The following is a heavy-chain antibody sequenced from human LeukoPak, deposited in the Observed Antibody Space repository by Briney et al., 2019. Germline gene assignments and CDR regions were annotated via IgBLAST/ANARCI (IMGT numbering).Heavy chain of an antibody. J-gene: IGHJ6*02. CDR3: ARAGVYYYYYGMDV. V-gene: IGHV1-46*01. Sequence: GASVKVSCKASGGTFISYAISWVRQAPGQGLEWMGIINPSGGSTSYAQKFQGRVTMTRDTSTSTVYMELSSLRSEDTAVYYCARAGVYYYYYGMDVWGQGTTVTVSS. CDR1: GGTFISYA. CDR2: INPSGGST.